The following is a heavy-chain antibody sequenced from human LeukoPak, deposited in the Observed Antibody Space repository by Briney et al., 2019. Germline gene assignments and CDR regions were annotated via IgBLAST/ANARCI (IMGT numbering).Heavy chain of an antibody. D-gene: IGHD2-21*01. Sequence: GGSLRLSCAASGFTFSSSAMHWVRQAPGKGLEWVSVISYDESIKYYADSVKGRFTISRDNSKNTLYLQMNSLRAEDTAVYYCARDREAYCGGECSHFDYWGQGTLVTVSS. V-gene: IGHV3-30-3*01. CDR1: GFTFSSSA. CDR2: ISYDESIK. CDR3: ARDREAYCGGECSHFDY. J-gene: IGHJ4*02.